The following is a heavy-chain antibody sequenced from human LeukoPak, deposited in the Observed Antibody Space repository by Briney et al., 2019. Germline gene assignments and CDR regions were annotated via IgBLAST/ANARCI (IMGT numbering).Heavy chain of an antibody. Sequence: PGGSLRLSCAASGLIFSNAWMTWVRQAPGEGLEWVGRILTKGFAEKTEYAASVKGRFIISRDDSKSMVYLQMNSLTPGDTAVYYCSTHILSFGGDYWGQGTLVTVSS. D-gene: IGHD3-16*01. J-gene: IGHJ4*02. V-gene: IGHV3-15*01. CDR3: STHILSFGGDY. CDR2: ILTKGFAEKT. CDR1: GLIFSNAW.